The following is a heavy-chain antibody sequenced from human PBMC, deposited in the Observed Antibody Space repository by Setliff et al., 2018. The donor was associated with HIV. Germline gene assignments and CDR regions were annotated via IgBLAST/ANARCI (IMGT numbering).Heavy chain of an antibody. V-gene: IGHV3-73*01. CDR3: ARDPRFSGWGWFHL. Sequence: PGGSLRLSCAASGFTFSGSAIHWVRQASGRGLEWIGRIRTKINNYATTYTASVKDRFIISRDDSKNTAFLQMNSLKSEDTAVYYCARDPRFSGWGWFHLWGQGTLVTVSS. CDR1: GFTFSGSA. CDR2: IRTKINNYAT. J-gene: IGHJ5*02. D-gene: IGHD3-16*01.